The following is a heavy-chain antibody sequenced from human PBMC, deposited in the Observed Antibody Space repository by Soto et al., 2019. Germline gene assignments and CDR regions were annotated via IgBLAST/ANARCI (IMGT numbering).Heavy chain of an antibody. V-gene: IGHV3-15*01. J-gene: IGHJ3*02. CDR1: GFTFSNAW. CDR2: IKSKTDGGTT. D-gene: IGHD3-9*01. Sequence: GGSLRLSCAASGFTFSNAWRSWVRQAPGKGLEWVGRIKSKTDGGTTDYAAPVKGRFTISRDDSKNTLYLQMNSLKTEDTAVYYCTTDSESPAYYDILTGYAFEIWGQGTMVTVSS. CDR3: TTDSESPAYYDILTGYAFEI.